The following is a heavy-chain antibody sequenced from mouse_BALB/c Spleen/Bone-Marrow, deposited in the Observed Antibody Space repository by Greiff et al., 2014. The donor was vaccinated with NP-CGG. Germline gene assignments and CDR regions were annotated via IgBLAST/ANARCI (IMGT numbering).Heavy chain of an antibody. D-gene: IGHD2-1*01. CDR3: ARNGHYGWFAN. J-gene: IGHJ3*01. Sequence: EVKLMESGGGLVQPGGSLKLSCAASGFDFSRFWMSWVRQAPGKGLEWIGEINPDSSTINYTPSLKDKFSISRDNAKNTLYLQMSKVRSEDTAVYYCARNGHYGWFANWGQGTLVTVSA. CDR1: GFDFSRFW. CDR2: INPDSSTI. V-gene: IGHV4-1*02.